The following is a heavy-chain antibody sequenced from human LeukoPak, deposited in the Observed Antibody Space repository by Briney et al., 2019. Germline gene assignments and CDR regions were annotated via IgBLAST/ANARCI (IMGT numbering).Heavy chain of an antibody. Sequence: GGSLRLSCAASGFTFSSYGMHWVRQAPGKGLEWVAVISYDGSNKYYADSVKGRFTISRDNSKNTLYLQMNSLRAEDTAVYYCARDAPIAAAGLFDPWGQGTLVTVSS. D-gene: IGHD6-13*01. CDR3: ARDAPIAAAGLFDP. CDR2: ISYDGSNK. V-gene: IGHV3-30*03. CDR1: GFTFSSYG. J-gene: IGHJ5*02.